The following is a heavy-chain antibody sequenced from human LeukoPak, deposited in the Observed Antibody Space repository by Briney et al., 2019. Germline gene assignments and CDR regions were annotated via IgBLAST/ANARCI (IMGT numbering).Heavy chain of an antibody. Sequence: AGESLKISCKGFGYSFNTYWIGWVRQMPGKGLEWMGIIYPGDSDTRYSPSFQGQVTISADKSISTAYLQWCSLKASDSAMYYCVRRYNWQIDYWGRGTLVSVSS. CDR1: GYSFNTYW. CDR3: VRRYNWQIDY. V-gene: IGHV5-51*01. CDR2: IYPGDSDT. D-gene: IGHD1-20*01. J-gene: IGHJ4*02.